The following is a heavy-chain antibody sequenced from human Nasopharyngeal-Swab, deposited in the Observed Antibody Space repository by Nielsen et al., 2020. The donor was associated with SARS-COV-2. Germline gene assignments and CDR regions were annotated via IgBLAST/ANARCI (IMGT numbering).Heavy chain of an antibody. D-gene: IGHD3-16*01. J-gene: IGHJ6*03. CDR3: ARGYRTWTFLSSYYYYHMDV. Sequence: SDTLSLTCALPDWSFDENSWNWAPQSPGKGLQWIGEISHDGATSNNPSLKSPVTLLVETSKRQFSLRLRPVTAADTAVYYCARGYRTWTFLSSYYYYHMDVWSEGTTVTVSS. CDR1: DWSFDENS. CDR2: ISHDGAT. V-gene: IGHV4-34*01.